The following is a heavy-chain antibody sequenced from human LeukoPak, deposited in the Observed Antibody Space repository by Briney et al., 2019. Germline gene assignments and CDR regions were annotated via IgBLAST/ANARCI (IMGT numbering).Heavy chain of an antibody. J-gene: IGHJ4*02. V-gene: IGHV4-59*01. Sequence: SETLSLTCTVSGGSISSYYWSWVRQPPGKGLEWIGYIYYSGRTNYNPSLKSRVTISVETSKKQFSLKLSSVTAADTAVYYCASYYYDSSGFGYWGQGTLVTVSS. CDR3: ASYYYDSSGFGY. CDR1: GGSISSYY. CDR2: IYYSGRT. D-gene: IGHD3-22*01.